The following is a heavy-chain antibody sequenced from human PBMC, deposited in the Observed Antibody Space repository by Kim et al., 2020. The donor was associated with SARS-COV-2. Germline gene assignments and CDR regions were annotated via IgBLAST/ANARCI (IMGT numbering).Heavy chain of an antibody. CDR3: AKRITMVRGPTDY. V-gene: IGHV3-23*01. D-gene: IGHD3-10*01. CDR2: ISGSGGST. Sequence: GGSLRLSWAASGFTFSSYAMSWVRQAPGKGLEWVSAISGSGGSTYYADSVKGRFTISRDNSKNTLYLQMNSLRAEDTAVYYCAKRITMVRGPTDYWGQGTLVTVSS. CDR1: GFTFSSYA. J-gene: IGHJ4*02.